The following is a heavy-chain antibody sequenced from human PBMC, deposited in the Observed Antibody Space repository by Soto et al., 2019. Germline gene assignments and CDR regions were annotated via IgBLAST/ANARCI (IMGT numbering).Heavy chain of an antibody. CDR3: AASIFYYGMDV. CDR1: GYGFTSYW. CDR2: IYPGDSDT. Sequence: GESLKISCKGSGYGFTSYWIGWVRQMPGKGLVWMGIIYPGDSDTRYSPSFQGQITISADKSITTTYLQWSSLKASDTAIYYCAASIFYYGMDVWGQGTTVTVSS. J-gene: IGHJ6*02. V-gene: IGHV5-51*01.